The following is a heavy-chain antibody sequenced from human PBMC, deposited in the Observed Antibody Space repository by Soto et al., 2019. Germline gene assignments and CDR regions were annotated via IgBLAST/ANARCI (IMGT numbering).Heavy chain of an antibody. CDR1: GGTFSSYA. V-gene: IGHV1-69*01. Sequence: QVQLVQSGAEVKKTGSSVKVSCKATGGTFSSYAISWVRQAPGQGLEWMGGIIPIFGTANYAQKFQARVTINADESTNTASMELSSLRSKDTAVYYCARGGGDYGSGGSCYGFEDYGGQGTLVTFSS. CDR2: IIPIFGTA. J-gene: IGHJ4*02. CDR3: ARGGGDYGSGGSCYGFEDY. D-gene: IGHD2-15*01.